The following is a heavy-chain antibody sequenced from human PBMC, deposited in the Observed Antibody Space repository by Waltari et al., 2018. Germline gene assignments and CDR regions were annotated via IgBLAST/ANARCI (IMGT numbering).Heavy chain of an antibody. V-gene: IGHV3-23*01. CDR2: ISGSGTGT. CDR1: GFTFRTYS. J-gene: IGHJ4*02. CDR3: ATFKGDY. D-gene: IGHD3-16*01. Sequence: EVQLLESGGGLVQPGGSLRLSCAASGFTFRTYSMSWVRQVLGEGLVLVSSISGSGTGTYYADSVKGRFTISRDNSKNTLSLQMNSLRAEDTALYYCATFKGDYWGQGTLVTVSS.